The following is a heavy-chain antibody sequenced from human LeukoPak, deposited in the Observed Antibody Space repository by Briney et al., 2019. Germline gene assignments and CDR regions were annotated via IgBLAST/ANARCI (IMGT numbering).Heavy chain of an antibody. J-gene: IGHJ4*02. V-gene: IGHV6-1*01. CDR1: GDSVSSNSAA. CDR2: TYYRSKWYN. CDR3: ARGWGPAYCGGDCHRHFDY. Sequence: SQTLSLTCAISGDSVSSNSAAWNWIRQSPSRGLEWLGRTYYRSKWYNDYAVSVKSRITINPDTSKNQFSLKLSSVTAADTAVYYCARGWGPAYCGGDCHRHFDYWGQGTLVTVSS. D-gene: IGHD2-21*02.